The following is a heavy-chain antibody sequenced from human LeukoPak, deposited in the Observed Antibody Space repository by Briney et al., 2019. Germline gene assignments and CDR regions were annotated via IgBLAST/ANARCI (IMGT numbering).Heavy chain of an antibody. Sequence: GGSLRLSCAASGFTLSSYAMRWVRQAPGKGLEWVSGISGSGGRTYYADSVKGRFTISRDNSKNTLYLQMNSLRAEDTAVYYCAKGRDGYKTYYFDYWGQGTLVTVSS. CDR3: AKGRDGYKTYYFDY. J-gene: IGHJ4*02. CDR1: GFTLSSYA. D-gene: IGHD5-24*01. V-gene: IGHV3-23*01. CDR2: ISGSGGRT.